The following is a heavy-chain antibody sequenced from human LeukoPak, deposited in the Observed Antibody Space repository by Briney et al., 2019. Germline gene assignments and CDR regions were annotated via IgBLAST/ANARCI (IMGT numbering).Heavy chain of an antibody. V-gene: IGHV1-18*01. CDR1: GYSLTNYG. Sequence: ASVTVSFKASGYSLTNYGISWVRQAPGQGREWMGWISTYNGNTNYAQKFQDRVTMTTDTSTSTAYMELRSLRSDDTAVYYCARYSVSYSSSWHYYFDYWGQGTLVTVSS. CDR2: ISTYNGNT. J-gene: IGHJ4*02. CDR3: ARYSVSYSSSWHYYFDY. D-gene: IGHD6-13*01.